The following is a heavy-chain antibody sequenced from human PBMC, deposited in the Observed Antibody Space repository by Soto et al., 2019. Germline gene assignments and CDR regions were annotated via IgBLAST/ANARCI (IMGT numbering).Heavy chain of an antibody. D-gene: IGHD2-15*01. J-gene: IGHJ4*02. CDR1: GFTFSTYS. V-gene: IGHV3-21*01. CDR3: GRDVCSGGSCYAFDS. Sequence: EVQLVESGGGLVKPGGSLRLSCAASGFTFSTYSMNWVRQAPGKGLAWVSSISRSSNYIYYADSVKGRFTISRDNAKNSLYMKMNGLRARNTVVYYCGRDVCSGGSCYAFDSWGQGALFPVPS. CDR2: ISRSSNYI.